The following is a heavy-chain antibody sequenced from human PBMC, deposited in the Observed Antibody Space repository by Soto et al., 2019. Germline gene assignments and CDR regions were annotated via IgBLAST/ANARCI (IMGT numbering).Heavy chain of an antibody. CDR1: GFTFSDYY. CDR3: ATEGAYYVSGSDDDDY. CDR2: ISSSGSTI. J-gene: IGHJ4*02. D-gene: IGHD3-10*01. V-gene: IGHV3-11*01. Sequence: QVQLVESGGGLVKPGGSLRLSCAASGFTFSDYYMSWIRQAPGKGLEWVSYISSSGSTIYYADSVKGRFTISRDNAKNSQYLQMNSLGAEDTAVYYCATEGAYYVSGSDDDDYWGQGTLVTVSS.